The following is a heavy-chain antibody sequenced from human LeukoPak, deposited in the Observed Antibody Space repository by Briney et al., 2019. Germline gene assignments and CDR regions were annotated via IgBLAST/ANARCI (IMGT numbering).Heavy chain of an antibody. CDR2: ISGSGGST. D-gene: IGHD2-15*01. CDR3: AKVFVPHIIVVVVAATFDY. Sequence: QPGGSLRLSCAASGFTFSSYAMSWVRQAPGKGLEWVSAISGSGGSTYYADSVKGRFTISRDNSKNTLYLQMNSLRAEDTAVYYCAKVFVPHIIVVVVAATFDYWGQGTLVTVSS. J-gene: IGHJ4*02. V-gene: IGHV3-23*01. CDR1: GFTFSSYA.